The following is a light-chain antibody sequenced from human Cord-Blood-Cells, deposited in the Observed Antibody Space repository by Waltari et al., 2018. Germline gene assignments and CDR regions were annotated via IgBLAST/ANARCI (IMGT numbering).Light chain of an antibody. CDR2: AAS. CDR1: QSISSY. V-gene: IGKV1-39*01. Sequence: DIQMTQSPSSLSASVGDRVTISYRASQSISSYLNWYQQKPGKAPKLLIYAASSLQSGVPSRFSGSGSVTDFTLTISSLQPEDFATYYCQQSYSTPTITFGQGTRLEIK. J-gene: IGKJ5*01. CDR3: QQSYSTPTIT.